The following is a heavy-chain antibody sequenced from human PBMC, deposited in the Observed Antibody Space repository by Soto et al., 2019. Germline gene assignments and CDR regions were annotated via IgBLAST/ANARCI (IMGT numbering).Heavy chain of an antibody. CDR2: IDPSDSYT. J-gene: IGHJ6*02. CDR1: GYSFTSYW. D-gene: IGHD3-3*02. Sequence: GESLKISCKGSGYSFTSYWISWVRQMPGKGLEWMGRIDPSDSYTNYSPSFQGHVTISADKSISTAYLQWSSLKASDTAMYYCVIQGRISRPKYGMDVWGRRTTVTVSS. CDR3: VIQGRISRPKYGMDV. V-gene: IGHV5-10-1*01.